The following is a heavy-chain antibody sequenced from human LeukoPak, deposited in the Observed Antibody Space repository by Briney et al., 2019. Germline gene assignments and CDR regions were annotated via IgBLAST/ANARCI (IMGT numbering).Heavy chain of an antibody. CDR2: LNSDETSA. J-gene: IGHJ5*02. CDR3: ARAPPTFLTHRLDP. D-gene: IGHD7-27*01. V-gene: IGHV3-74*03. CDR1: GFSFRNYW. Sequence: GGSLRLSCVISGFSFRNYWMHWVRQAPGRGLVWVSRLNSDETSATYADSVKGRFTISRDTAKNTLYLDMNSLRVEDTAVYYCARAPPTFLTHRLDPWGQGTLVTVSS.